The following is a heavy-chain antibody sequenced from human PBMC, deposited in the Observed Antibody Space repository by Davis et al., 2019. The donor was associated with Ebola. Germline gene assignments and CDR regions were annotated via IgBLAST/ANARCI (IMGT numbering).Heavy chain of an antibody. Sequence: SETLSLICAVYGGSFSGYYWSWIRQPPGKGPEWIGEINHSGSTNYNPSLKSRVTISVDTSKNQFSLKLSSVTAADTAVYYCARLQAHYYYYGMDVWGQGTTVTVSS. J-gene: IGHJ6*02. CDR2: INHSGST. CDR3: ARLQAHYYYYGMDV. CDR1: GGSFSGYY. V-gene: IGHV4-34*01.